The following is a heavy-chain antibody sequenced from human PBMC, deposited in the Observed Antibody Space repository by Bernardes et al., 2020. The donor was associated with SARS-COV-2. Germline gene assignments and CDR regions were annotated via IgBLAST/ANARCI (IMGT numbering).Heavy chain of an antibody. Sequence: GGSLRLSCAGSGFTFSDYAMNWVRQAPGKGLEWVSVISASGAFTFYTDSVKGRFTISRDNSKNTLYLQMNSLRVDDTAVYYCAKERSYSNYEFYYYSLAVWGQGTTVTVSS. D-gene: IGHD4-4*01. CDR2: ISASGAFT. V-gene: IGHV3-23*01. J-gene: IGHJ6*02. CDR1: GFTFSDYA. CDR3: AKERSYSNYEFYYYSLAV.